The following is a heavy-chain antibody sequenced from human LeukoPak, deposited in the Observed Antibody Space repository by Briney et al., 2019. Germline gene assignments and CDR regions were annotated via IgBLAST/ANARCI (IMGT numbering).Heavy chain of an antibody. CDR1: GFMFSSNW. Sequence: GGSLRLSCAASGFMFSSNWMSWVRLAPGKGLEWVANIKEDGTETYYVDSVKGRFTISRDNAKNSLYLQMNSLRAEDTAVYYCARDLGYYYDSSGYYRDYFDYWGQGTLVTVSS. J-gene: IGHJ4*02. CDR3: ARDLGYYYDSSGYYRDYFDY. CDR2: IKEDGTET. D-gene: IGHD3-22*01. V-gene: IGHV3-7*01.